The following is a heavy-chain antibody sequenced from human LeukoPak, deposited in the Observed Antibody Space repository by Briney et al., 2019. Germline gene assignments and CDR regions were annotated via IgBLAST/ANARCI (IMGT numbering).Heavy chain of an antibody. D-gene: IGHD1-26*01. CDR1: GYTFTGYY. CDR2: MNPNSGNT. CDR3: ARAAGGLKDY. Sequence: ASVKVSCKASGYTFTGYYMHWVRQATGQGLEWMGWMNPNSGNTGYAQKFQGRVTMTRNTSISTAYMELSSLRSEDTAVYYCARAAGGLKDYWGQGTLVTVSS. V-gene: IGHV1-8*02. J-gene: IGHJ4*02.